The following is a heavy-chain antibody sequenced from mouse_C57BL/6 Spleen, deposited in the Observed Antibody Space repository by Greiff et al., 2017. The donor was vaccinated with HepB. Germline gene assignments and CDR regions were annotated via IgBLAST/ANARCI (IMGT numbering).Heavy chain of an antibody. Sequence: QVQLKQPGAELVRPGSSVKLSCKASGYTFTSYWMDWVKQRPGQGLEWIGNIYPSDSETHYNQKFKDKATLTVDKSSSTAYMQLSSLTSEDSAVYYCARRPYFDYWGQGTTLTVSS. CDR3: ARRPYFDY. CDR1: GYTFTSYW. V-gene: IGHV1-61*01. CDR2: IYPSDSET. J-gene: IGHJ2*01.